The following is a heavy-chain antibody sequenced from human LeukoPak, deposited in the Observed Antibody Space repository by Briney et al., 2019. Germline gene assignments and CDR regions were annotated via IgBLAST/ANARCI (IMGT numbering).Heavy chain of an antibody. D-gene: IGHD2-15*01. V-gene: IGHV1-69*06. CDR1: GYTFTSYD. CDR2: IIPVIGTA. J-gene: IGHJ4*02. Sequence: ASVKVSCKASGYTFTSYDINWVRQATGQGLEWMGGIIPVIGTADYAQSFRGRITITADTTTSTVYMEWSRLKSEDTAFYFCATGDIGRGPFDYWGQGTLVTLSS. CDR3: ATGDIGRGPFDY.